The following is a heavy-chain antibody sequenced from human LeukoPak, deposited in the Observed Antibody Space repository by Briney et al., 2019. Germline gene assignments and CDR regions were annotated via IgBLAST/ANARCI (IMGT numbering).Heavy chain of an antibody. Sequence: YPSETLSLTCAVSGYSISSGRYWGWIRQPPGKGLEWIGSVFHSGSTYYNPSLKSRVTISVDTSKNQFSLNLRSVTAADTAMYFCARSLSTAGIDYWGQGPLVTVSS. D-gene: IGHD2-2*01. CDR3: ARSLSTAGIDY. CDR1: GYSISSGRY. V-gene: IGHV4-38-2*01. CDR2: VFHSGST. J-gene: IGHJ4*02.